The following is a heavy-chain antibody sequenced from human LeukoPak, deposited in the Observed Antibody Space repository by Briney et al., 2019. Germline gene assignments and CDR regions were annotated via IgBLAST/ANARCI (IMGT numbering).Heavy chain of an antibody. CDR2: INPNSGGT. J-gene: IGHJ4*02. CDR3: VREVVLMVYAVGY. Sequence: GASVKVSCKASGYTFTVYYMHWLRQAPGQGLEWMGWINPNSGGTNYAQKFQGRVTMTRDTSISTAYMELSRLRSDDTAVYYCVREVVLMVYAVGYWGQGTLVTVSS. CDR1: GYTFTVYY. D-gene: IGHD2-8*01. V-gene: IGHV1-2*02.